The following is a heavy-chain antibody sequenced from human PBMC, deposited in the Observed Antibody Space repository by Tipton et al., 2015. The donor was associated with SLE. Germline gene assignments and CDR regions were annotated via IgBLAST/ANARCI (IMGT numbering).Heavy chain of an antibody. V-gene: IGHV4-59*12. Sequence: TLSLTCTLSGGSISTYYWSWIRQPPGKGLEWIGYIYYSGTTNNNPSLKSRVTISVDTSKNQFSLKLSSVTAADTAVYYCAREGMTTVTTGAFDYWGQGTLVTVSS. CDR3: AREGMTTVTTGAFDY. J-gene: IGHJ4*02. CDR2: IYYSGTT. CDR1: GGSISTYY. D-gene: IGHD4-17*01.